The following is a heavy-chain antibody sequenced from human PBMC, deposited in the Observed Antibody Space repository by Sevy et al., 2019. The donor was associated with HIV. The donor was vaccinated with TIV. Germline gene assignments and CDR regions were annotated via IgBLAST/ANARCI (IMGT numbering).Heavy chain of an antibody. J-gene: IGHJ4*02. CDR2: ISHDGRNNK. Sequence: GGSVRLSCAASGFSFSEYGMHWVRQAPGKGLEWVAVISHDGRNNKYNPDSVKGRFTISRDNSKNTLYLQMNSLRAEDTAIYYCARDRGEILSSAFNYWGQGTLVTVSS. CDR3: ARDRGEILSSAFNY. D-gene: IGHD3-10*01. CDR1: GFSFSEYG. V-gene: IGHV3-30*04.